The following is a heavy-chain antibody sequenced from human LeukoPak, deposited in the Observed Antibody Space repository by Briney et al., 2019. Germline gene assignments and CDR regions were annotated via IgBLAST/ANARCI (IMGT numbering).Heavy chain of an antibody. CDR1: GYTLTELS. CDR3: ATLDLAVATLDY. J-gene: IGHJ4*02. Sequence: ASVKVSCKVSGYTLTELSMHWVRQAPGKGLEWMGGFDPEDGETIYAQKFQGRVTMTEDTSTDTAYMELSSLRSEDTAVYYCATLDLAVATLDYWGQGTLVTVSS. D-gene: IGHD5-12*01. CDR2: FDPEDGET. V-gene: IGHV1-24*01.